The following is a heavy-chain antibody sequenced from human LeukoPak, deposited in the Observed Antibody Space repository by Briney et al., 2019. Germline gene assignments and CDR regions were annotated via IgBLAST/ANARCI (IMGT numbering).Heavy chain of an antibody. Sequence: ASVKVSCKASGYTFTSYGISWVRQAPGQGLEWMGWISAYNGNTNYAQKLQGRVTMTTDTSTSTAYMELRSLRSDDTAVYYCARVEALGYYYDSSGYYYDYWGQGTLVTVSS. D-gene: IGHD3-22*01. V-gene: IGHV1-18*01. J-gene: IGHJ4*02. CDR1: GYTFTSYG. CDR2: ISAYNGNT. CDR3: ARVEALGYYYDSSGYYYDY.